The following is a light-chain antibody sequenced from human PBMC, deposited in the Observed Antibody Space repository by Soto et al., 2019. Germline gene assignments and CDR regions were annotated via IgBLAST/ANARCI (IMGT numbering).Light chain of an antibody. CDR1: QGIGRS. CDR2: GAS. Sequence: DIQMTQSPSFVSASVGDRVAITCRAGQGIGRSLAWYQQKPGEAPKLLIYGASGLRSGVPSRFSGSGSGTDFTLTISSLQPEDFATYYCQQADSFPLTFGGGTKVDIK. CDR3: QQADSFPLT. V-gene: IGKV1-12*01. J-gene: IGKJ4*01.